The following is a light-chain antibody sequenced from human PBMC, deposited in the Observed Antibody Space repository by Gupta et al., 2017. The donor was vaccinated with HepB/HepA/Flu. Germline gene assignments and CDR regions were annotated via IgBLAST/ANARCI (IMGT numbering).Light chain of an antibody. CDR3: QQDNNWPRT. J-gene: IGKJ1*01. V-gene: IGKV3-15*01. CDR1: QSVSSN. CDR2: GAS. Sequence: EIVMTQSPATLSVSPGERATLSCRASQSVSSNLAWYQQKPGQAPRLLIYGASTRATGIPARFSGGGSGTDFTLTISSLQSEDFAVYYCQQDNNWPRTFGQGTKVEIK.